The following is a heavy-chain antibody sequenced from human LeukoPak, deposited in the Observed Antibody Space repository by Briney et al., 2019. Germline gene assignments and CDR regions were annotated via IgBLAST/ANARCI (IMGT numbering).Heavy chain of an antibody. CDR1: GFTFSSYS. Sequence: PGGSLRLSCAASGFTFSSYSMNWVRQAPGKGLEWVGFIRDKAFGGTTEYAASVKGRFSISRDDPKSITYLQMNSLKTEDTAVYYCTRNGYTEPYFDYWGQGALVTVSS. V-gene: IGHV3-22*01. CDR2: IRDKAFGGTT. D-gene: IGHD5-24*01. CDR3: TRNGYTEPYFDY. J-gene: IGHJ4*02.